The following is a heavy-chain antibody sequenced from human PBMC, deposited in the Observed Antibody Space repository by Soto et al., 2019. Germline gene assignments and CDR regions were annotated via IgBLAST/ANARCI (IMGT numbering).Heavy chain of an antibody. CDR3: ARGANRTTVTTLVSLSY. Sequence: QVQLVQSGAEVKKPGSSVKVSCKASGGTFSSYTISWVRQAPGQGLEWMGRIIPILGIANYAQKFQGRVTITADKPTSTAYMELSSLRSEDTAVYYCARGANRTTVTTLVSLSYWGQGTLVTVSS. CDR1: GGTFSSYT. V-gene: IGHV1-69*02. J-gene: IGHJ4*02. D-gene: IGHD4-17*01. CDR2: IIPILGIA.